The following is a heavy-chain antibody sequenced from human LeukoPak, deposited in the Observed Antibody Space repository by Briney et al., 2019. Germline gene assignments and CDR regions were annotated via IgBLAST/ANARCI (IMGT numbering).Heavy chain of an antibody. J-gene: IGHJ4*02. D-gene: IGHD1-26*01. CDR3: ARDRSGSYSLGYFDY. Sequence: SETLSLTCAVSGGSISSSYWWSWVRQPPGQGLEWIGEIYHSGSTNYNPSLKNRVTISVDTSKNQFSLKLSSVTAADTAVYYCARDRSGSYSLGYFDYWGQGTLVTVSS. CDR2: IYHSGST. V-gene: IGHV4-4*02. CDR1: GGSISSSYW.